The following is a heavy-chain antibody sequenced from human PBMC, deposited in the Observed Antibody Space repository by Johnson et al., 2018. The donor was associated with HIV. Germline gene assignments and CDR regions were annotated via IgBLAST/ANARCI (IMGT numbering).Heavy chain of an antibody. V-gene: IGHV3-30*18. J-gene: IGHJ3*02. CDR3: AKDEALGWELDPDAFDI. D-gene: IGHD1-26*01. Sequence: QVLLVESGGGVVQPGRSLRLSCAASRFTFSTYGMHWVRQAPGKGLEWVAVISYDGSSKFYADSVKGRFTISRDNSKNTLYLQMNSLRAEDTAVYYCAKDEALGWELDPDAFDIWGQGTMVTVSS. CDR2: ISYDGSSK. CDR1: RFTFSTYG.